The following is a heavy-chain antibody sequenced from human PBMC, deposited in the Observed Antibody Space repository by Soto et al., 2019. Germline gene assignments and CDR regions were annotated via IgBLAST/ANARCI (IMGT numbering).Heavy chain of an antibody. D-gene: IGHD1-26*01. CDR1: GYTFSSYG. J-gene: IGHJ3*02. CDR2: INTYNGNT. CDR3: AAYSVEVSVAATIPPDHAFDI. Sequence: QVQLVQSGAEVKKPGASVKVSCKASGYTFSSYGINWVRQAPGQGLEWLGWINTYNGNTNYAQKFQGRVTMTTDTSTSAVYMDLRSLRSDDTAVYYCAAYSVEVSVAATIPPDHAFDIWGQWTMVTVSS. V-gene: IGHV1-18*04.